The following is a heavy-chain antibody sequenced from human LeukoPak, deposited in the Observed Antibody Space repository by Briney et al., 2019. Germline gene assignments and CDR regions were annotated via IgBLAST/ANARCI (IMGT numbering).Heavy chain of an antibody. CDR2: ISGDGGST. CDR3: AKDRYGDPRYYFDY. J-gene: IGHJ4*02. Sequence: GGPLRLSCAASGFTFDDYAMHWVRQAPGKGLEWVSLISGDGGSTYYADSVKGRFTISRDNSKNSLYLQMNSLRTEDTALYYCAKDRYGDPRYYFDYWGQGTLVTVSS. D-gene: IGHD4-17*01. V-gene: IGHV3-43*02. CDR1: GFTFDDYA.